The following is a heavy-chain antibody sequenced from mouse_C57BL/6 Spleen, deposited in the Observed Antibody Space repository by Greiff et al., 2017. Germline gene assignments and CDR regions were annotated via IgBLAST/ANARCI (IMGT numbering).Heavy chain of an antibody. CDR3: ATIYDGYYDAMDY. V-gene: IGHV5-17*01. J-gene: IGHJ4*01. CDR1: GFTFSDYG. CDR2: ISSGSSTI. D-gene: IGHD2-3*01. Sequence: EVQLQESGGGLVKPGGSLKLSCAASGFTFSDYGMHWVRQAPEKGLEWVAYISSGSSTIYYADTVKGRFTISRDNAKNTLFLQMTSLRSEDTAMYYCATIYDGYYDAMDYWGQGTSVTVSS.